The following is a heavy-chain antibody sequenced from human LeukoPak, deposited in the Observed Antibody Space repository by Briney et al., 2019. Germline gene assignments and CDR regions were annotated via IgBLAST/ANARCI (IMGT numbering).Heavy chain of an antibody. CDR3: AKDSGNIAVAGTDY. CDR2: IKSKTDGGTT. CDR1: GFTFSNAW. Sequence: GGSLRLSCAASGFTFSNAWMSWVRQAPGKGLEWVGRIKSKTDGGTTDYAAPVKGRFTISRDDSKNTLYLQMNSLKTEDTAVYYCAKDSGNIAVAGTDYWGQGTLVTVSS. V-gene: IGHV3-15*01. J-gene: IGHJ4*02. D-gene: IGHD6-19*01.